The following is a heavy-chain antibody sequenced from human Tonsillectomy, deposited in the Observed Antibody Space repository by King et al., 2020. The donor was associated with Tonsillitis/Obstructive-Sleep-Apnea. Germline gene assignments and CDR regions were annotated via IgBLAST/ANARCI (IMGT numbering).Heavy chain of an antibody. Sequence: VQLVESGGGLIQPGGSLRLSCAASGFTVSSNYMSWFRQAPGKGLEWVSVIYSGGSTYYADSVKGRFTISRGNSKNTLYLQMNSLRAEDTAVYYCATSPVSGSSFYFDYWGQGTLVTVSS. D-gene: IGHD6-6*01. J-gene: IGHJ4*02. V-gene: IGHV3-53*01. CDR1: GFTVSSNY. CDR3: ATSPVSGSSFYFDY. CDR2: IYSGGST.